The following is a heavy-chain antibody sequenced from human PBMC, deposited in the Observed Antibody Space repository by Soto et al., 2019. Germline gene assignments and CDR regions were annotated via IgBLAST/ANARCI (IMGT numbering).Heavy chain of an antibody. CDR3: AKDMGYCSGGSCYSIQYYYYYYGMDV. V-gene: IGHV3-23*01. CDR1: GFTFCSYA. J-gene: IGHJ6*02. CDR2: FSGSGGST. Sequence: GGSLRPSFAAPGFTFCSYAMSWGRQAPGKGLEWVSAFSGSGGSTYYADSVKGRFTISRDNSKNTLYLQMNSLRAEDTAVYYCAKDMGYCSGGSCYSIQYYYYYYGMDVWGQGTTVTVSS. D-gene: IGHD2-15*01.